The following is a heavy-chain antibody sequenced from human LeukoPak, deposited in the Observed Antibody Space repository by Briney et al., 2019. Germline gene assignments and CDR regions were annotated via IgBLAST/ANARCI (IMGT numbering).Heavy chain of an antibody. Sequence: GGSLRLSCAASGFTFSDYYMSWVRQAPGKGLEWVSYISSSGGTIYYADSVKGRFTISRDNAKNSLYLQMNSLRAEDTAVYYCARSISGSYYEGDYFDYWGQGTLVTVSS. CDR2: ISSSGGTI. CDR3: ARSISGSYYEGDYFDY. J-gene: IGHJ4*02. CDR1: GFTFSDYY. V-gene: IGHV3-11*01. D-gene: IGHD1-26*01.